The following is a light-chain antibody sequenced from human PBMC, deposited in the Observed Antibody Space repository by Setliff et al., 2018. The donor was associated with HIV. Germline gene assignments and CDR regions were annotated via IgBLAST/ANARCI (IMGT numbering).Light chain of an antibody. J-gene: IGLJ1*01. V-gene: IGLV2-23*02. CDR1: SSDVGSYNL. CDR3: CSYAGSRAFDV. Sequence: SVLTQPASVSGSPGQSITISCTGTSSDVGSYNLVSWYQQRPGKAPKLIMYEVTKWPSGISDRFSGSKSGNTASLTISGLQTDDEADYYCCSYAGSRAFDVFGTGTKVTVL. CDR2: EVT.